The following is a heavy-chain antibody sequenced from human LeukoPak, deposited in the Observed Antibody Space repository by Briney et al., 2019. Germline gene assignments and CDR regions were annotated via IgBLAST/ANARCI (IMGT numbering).Heavy chain of an antibody. Sequence: GESLKISCKGSGYRFTSYWIGWVRQMPGKGLEWMGIIYPGDPDTRYSTSFQGQVTISADKSISTAYLQWRSLKASDTAMYYCARRDYDNSGSKHADYWGQGTLVTVSS. CDR1: GYRFTSYW. CDR3: ARRDYDNSGSKHADY. V-gene: IGHV5-51*01. J-gene: IGHJ4*02. CDR2: IYPGDPDT. D-gene: IGHD3-22*01.